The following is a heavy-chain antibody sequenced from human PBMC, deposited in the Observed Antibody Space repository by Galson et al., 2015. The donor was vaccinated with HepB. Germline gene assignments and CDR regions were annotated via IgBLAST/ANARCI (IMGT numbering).Heavy chain of an antibody. CDR3: ARATTVTTAAYYFDY. D-gene: IGHD4-17*01. J-gene: IGHJ4*02. Sequence: SVKVSCKASGGTFSSYAISWVRQAPGQGLEWMGGIIPIFGTANYAQKFQGRVTITADESTSTAYMELSSLSSVTAADTAVYYCARATTVTTAAYYFDYWGQGTLVTVSS. CDR1: GGTFSSYA. V-gene: IGHV1-69*13. CDR2: IIPIFGTA.